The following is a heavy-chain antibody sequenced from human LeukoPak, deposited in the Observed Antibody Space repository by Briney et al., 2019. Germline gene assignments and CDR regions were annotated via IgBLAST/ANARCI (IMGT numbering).Heavy chain of an antibody. J-gene: IGHJ4*02. CDR1: GGSISSYY. D-gene: IGHD6-13*01. Sequence: PSETLSLTCTVSGGSISSYYWSWIRQPPGKGLEWIGYIYYSGSTNYNPSLKSRVTISVDTSKNQFSLKLSSVTAADTAVYYCARAGSWYCFDYWGQGTLVTVSS. CDR3: ARAGSWYCFDY. V-gene: IGHV4-59*12. CDR2: IYYSGST.